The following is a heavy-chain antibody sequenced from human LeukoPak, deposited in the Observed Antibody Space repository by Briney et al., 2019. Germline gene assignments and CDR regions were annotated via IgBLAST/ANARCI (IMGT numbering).Heavy chain of an antibody. CDR1: GYTFTGYY. CDR3: ARGGGSSTDAFDM. CDR2: INPNSGGT. J-gene: IGHJ3*02. V-gene: IGHV1-2*02. D-gene: IGHD1-26*01. Sequence: SVKVSCKASGYTFTGYYMHWVRQAPGQGLEWVGWINPNSGGTNYAQKFQGRVTITSDTSISAAYMELSRLRADDTAGYYCARGGGSSTDAFDMGGEGTMVTVPS.